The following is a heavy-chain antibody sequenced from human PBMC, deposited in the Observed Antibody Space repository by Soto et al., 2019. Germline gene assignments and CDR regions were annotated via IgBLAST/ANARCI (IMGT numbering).Heavy chain of an antibody. CDR1: DGSFIGYF. V-gene: IGHV4-34*01. D-gene: IGHD2-21*02. CDR2: INHSGKT. Sequence: QVELQQWGPGLVKPSETLSLTCTIHDGSFIGYFWSWIRQSPEKGLEWIGAINHSGKTSYNLSLRSRVTISVDTSTTQFSLQLTSVTAADPAVYYCARGYVRATAYFDAWGQGSPVIVSS. J-gene: IGHJ4*02. CDR3: ARGYVRATAYFDA.